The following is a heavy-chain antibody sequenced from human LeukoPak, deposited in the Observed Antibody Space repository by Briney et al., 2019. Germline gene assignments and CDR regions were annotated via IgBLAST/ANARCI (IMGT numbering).Heavy chain of an antibody. CDR3: AREGLRGVIMRAVDY. V-gene: IGHV3-11*04. D-gene: IGHD3-10*01. CDR1: GFNFSDYY. CDR2: ISSSGGTI. Sequence: GGSLRLSCAASGFNFSDYYMSWIRQAPGKGLEWLSYISSSGGTIYYADSVKGRFTISRDNAKNSLYLQMNSLRAEDTAVYYCAREGLRGVIMRAVDYWGQGTLVTVSS. J-gene: IGHJ4*02.